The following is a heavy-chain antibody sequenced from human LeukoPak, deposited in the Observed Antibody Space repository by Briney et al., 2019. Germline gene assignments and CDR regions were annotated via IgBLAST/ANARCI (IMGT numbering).Heavy chain of an antibody. CDR1: GFTFSSYV. J-gene: IGHJ4*02. Sequence: PGESLRLSCAASGFTFSSYVMHWVRQAPGKGLVWVARLSSDESFTSYADSVKGRFTISRDNAKNTLYLQMNSLRAEDTAVYYCARDFGPLGSWSIDYWGQGTLVTVSS. CDR2: LSSDESFT. D-gene: IGHD6-13*01. V-gene: IGHV3-74*01. CDR3: ARDFGPLGSWSIDY.